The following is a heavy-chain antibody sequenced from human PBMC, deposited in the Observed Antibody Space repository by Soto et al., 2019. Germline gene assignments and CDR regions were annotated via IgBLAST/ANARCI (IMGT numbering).Heavy chain of an antibody. CDR3: ARSGDCRGPNCYAGFDY. Sequence: GGSLRLSCAAAGFSFSSYWMSWVRQAPGKGLEWVANIKQGGTEKYYVDSVKGRFTISRDNAKNSLYLQMNSLRAEDTAVYYCARSGDCRGPNCYAGFDYWGQRTLVTVSS. CDR1: GFSFSSYW. D-gene: IGHD2-2*01. V-gene: IGHV3-7*05. J-gene: IGHJ4*02. CDR2: IKQGGTEK.